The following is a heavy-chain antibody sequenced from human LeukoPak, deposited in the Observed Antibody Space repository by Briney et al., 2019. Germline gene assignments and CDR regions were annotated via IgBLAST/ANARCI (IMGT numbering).Heavy chain of an antibody. V-gene: IGHV4-34*01. CDR2: INHSGST. CDR3: ARDVDTPMVDAFDI. J-gene: IGHJ3*02. D-gene: IGHD5-18*01. Sequence: SETLSLTCAVYGGSFSGYYWSWIRQPPGKGVEWIGEINHSGSTNYNPSLKSRVTISVDTSKNQFSLKQSSVTAADTAVYYCARDVDTPMVDAFDIWGQGTMVTVSS. CDR1: GGSFSGYY.